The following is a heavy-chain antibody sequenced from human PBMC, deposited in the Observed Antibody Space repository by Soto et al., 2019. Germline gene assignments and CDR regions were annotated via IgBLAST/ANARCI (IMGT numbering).Heavy chain of an antibody. CDR3: ARGGGFSPYYFNLDV. CDR2: INARGGGT. V-gene: IGHV1-46*02. CDR1: GYTLNTYY. Sequence: ASVKVSCKASGYTLNTYYMQWVRQAPGPGPEWMGIINARGGGTTYAQNFQDRVTMTSDTSSSTVYMELSSLRSEDTAVYYCARGGGFSPYYFNLDVWGQGTTVTVSS. J-gene: IGHJ6*02. D-gene: IGHD1-26*01.